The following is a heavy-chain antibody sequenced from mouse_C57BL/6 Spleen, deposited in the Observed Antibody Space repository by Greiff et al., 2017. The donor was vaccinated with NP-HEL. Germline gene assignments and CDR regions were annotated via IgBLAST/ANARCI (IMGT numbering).Heavy chain of an antibody. CDR1: GFTFSSYG. Sequence: EVMLVESGGDLVKPGGSLKLSCAASGFTFSSYGMSWVRQTPDKRLEWVATISSGGSYTYYPDSVKGRFTISRDNAKNTLYLQMSSLKSEDTAMYYCARQPLYGSSYYFDYWGQGTTLTVSS. CDR2: ISSGGSYT. CDR3: ARQPLYGSSYYFDY. V-gene: IGHV5-6*02. D-gene: IGHD1-1*01. J-gene: IGHJ2*01.